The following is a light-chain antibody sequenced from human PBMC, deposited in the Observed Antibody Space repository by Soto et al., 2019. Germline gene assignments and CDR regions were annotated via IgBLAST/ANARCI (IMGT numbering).Light chain of an antibody. J-gene: IGKJ5*01. V-gene: IGKV1-33*01. CDR2: DAS. CDR3: QQYESLTLT. Sequence: DIQMTHSPSSVSARVGARGNITCQASQDINKNLIWYKQKTGQAPKLLIYDASDLETGVPSRFSGSGSGTGFTFTISSLKTEDFATYQCQQYESLTLTFGQGTRLEIK. CDR1: QDINKN.